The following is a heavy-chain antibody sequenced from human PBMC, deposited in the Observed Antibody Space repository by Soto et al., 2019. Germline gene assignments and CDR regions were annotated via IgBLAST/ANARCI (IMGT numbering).Heavy chain of an antibody. CDR3: AKSHPITVISLDY. Sequence: QVQLVESGGGVVQPGTSLRLSCAASGFKFSNYGMHWVRQAPGKGLEWVSVISYDGSNKYYADSVKGRFAISRDNSTHTLYLKMHSLRAEATDIYYCAKSHPITVISLDYWGQGILVTVSS. J-gene: IGHJ4*02. CDR2: ISYDGSNK. CDR1: GFKFSNYG. D-gene: IGHD3-16*02. V-gene: IGHV3-30*18.